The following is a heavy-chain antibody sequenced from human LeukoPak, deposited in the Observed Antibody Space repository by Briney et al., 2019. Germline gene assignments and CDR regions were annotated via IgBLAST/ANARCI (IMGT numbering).Heavy chain of an antibody. D-gene: IGHD3-22*01. CDR2: ISGSGGST. V-gene: IGHV3-23*01. CDR1: GFTFSSYA. J-gene: IGHJ3*02. CDR3: AKDRNYYDSSGYYYDAFDI. Sequence: GGSLRLSCAASGFTFSSYAMSWVRQAPGKGLEWVSAISGSGGSTYYADSVKGRFTISRDNSKNTLYLQMNSLRAEDTAVYYCAKDRNYYDSSGYYYDAFDIWGQGTMVTVSS.